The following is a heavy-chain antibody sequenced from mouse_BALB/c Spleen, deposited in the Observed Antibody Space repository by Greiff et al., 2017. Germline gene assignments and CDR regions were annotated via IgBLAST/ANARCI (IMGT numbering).Heavy chain of an antibody. V-gene: IGHV1-37*01. CDR2: INPYNGDT. CDR1: GYSFTGYF. Sequence: EVKLQESGPELVKPGASVKISCKASGYSFTGYFMNWVKQSHGKSLEWIGRINPYNGDTFYNQKFKGKATLTVDKSSSTAHMELLSLTSEDSAVYYCGRGLLRLDYAMDYWGQGTSVTVSS. D-gene: IGHD1-2*01. CDR3: GRGLLRLDYAMDY. J-gene: IGHJ4*01.